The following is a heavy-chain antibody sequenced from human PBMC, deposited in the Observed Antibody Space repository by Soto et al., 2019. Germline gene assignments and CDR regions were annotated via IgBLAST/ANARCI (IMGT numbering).Heavy chain of an antibody. CDR3: ARDVSAYYYGSGSQDYYYYGMDV. V-gene: IGHV4-31*03. CDR2: IYYSGRT. J-gene: IGHJ6*02. Sequence: SETLSLTCTVSGGSISSGGYYWSWIRQHPGKGLEWIGYIYYSGRTYYNPSLKSRVTISVDTSKNQFSLKLSSVTAADTAVYYCARDVSAYYYGSGSQDYYYYGMDVWGQGTTVTVSS. CDR1: GGSISSGGYY. D-gene: IGHD3-10*01.